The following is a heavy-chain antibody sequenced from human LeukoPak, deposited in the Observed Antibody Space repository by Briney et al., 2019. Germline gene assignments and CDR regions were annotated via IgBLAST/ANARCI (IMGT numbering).Heavy chain of an antibody. CDR3: ARDNTYSSEYYYYMDV. CDR2: IIPIFGTA. V-gene: IGHV1-69*05. D-gene: IGHD5-18*01. CDR1: GGTFSSYA. J-gene: IGHJ6*03. Sequence: SVKVSCKASGGTFSSYAISWVRQAPGQGLEWMGGIIPIFGTANYAQKFQGRVTITTDESTSIAYMELSSLRSEDTAVYYCARDNTYSSEYYYYMDVWGKGTTVTVSS.